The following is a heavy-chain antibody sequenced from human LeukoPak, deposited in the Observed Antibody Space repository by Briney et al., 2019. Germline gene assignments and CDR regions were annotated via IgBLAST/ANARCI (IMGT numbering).Heavy chain of an antibody. D-gene: IGHD1-26*01. CDR1: GFTFTYAW. Sequence: GGSLRLSCAASGFTFTYAWMTWVRQAPGKGLEGVGRIKSNPDGGTADYAAPVKGRFTISRDDSRNTLYLQMNNLEIDDTAVYFCSTAVSGSYFDWGQGTLVIVSS. J-gene: IGHJ1*01. V-gene: IGHV3-15*01. CDR2: IKSNPDGGTA. CDR3: STAVSGSYFD.